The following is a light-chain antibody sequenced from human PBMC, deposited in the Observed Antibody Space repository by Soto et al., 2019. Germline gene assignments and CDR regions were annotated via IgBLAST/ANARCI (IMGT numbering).Light chain of an antibody. CDR1: SSDVGSYNL. CDR2: EVS. CDR3: CSYVGSWV. J-gene: IGLJ3*02. V-gene: IGLV2-23*02. Sequence: QSALTQPASVSGSPGQSITISCTGTSSDVGSYNLVSWYQQHPGKAPKLMIYEVSKRPSGVSNRFSGSKSGNTASLTISGLQAEDEADYYCCSYVGSWVFGGGTKLTVL.